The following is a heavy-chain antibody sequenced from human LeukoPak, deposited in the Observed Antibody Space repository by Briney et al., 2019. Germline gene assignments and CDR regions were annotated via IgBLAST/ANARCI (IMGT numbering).Heavy chain of an antibody. V-gene: IGHV3-30*18. CDR1: GFTFRSYG. Sequence: GGSLRLSCAASGFTFRSYGMHWVRQAPGKGLEWVAVISYDGSNKYYADSVKGRFTISRDNSKNTLYLQMNSLRAEDTAVYYCAKVGLPVTTILDYFDYWGQGTLVTVSS. D-gene: IGHD4-11*01. CDR3: AKVGLPVTTILDYFDY. J-gene: IGHJ4*02. CDR2: ISYDGSNK.